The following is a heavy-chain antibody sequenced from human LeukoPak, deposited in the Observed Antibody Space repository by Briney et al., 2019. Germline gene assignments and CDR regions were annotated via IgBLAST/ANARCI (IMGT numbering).Heavy chain of an antibody. CDR3: ATWEYSGSSFDY. Sequence: GGSLRLSCAASGFTFSSYGMHWVRQAPGKGLEWVAFIRYDGSNKYYADSVKGRFTISRDNSKNTLYLQMNSLRAEDTAVYYCATWEYSGSSFDYWGQGTLVTVSS. V-gene: IGHV3-30*02. D-gene: IGHD1-26*01. J-gene: IGHJ4*02. CDR2: IRYDGSNK. CDR1: GFTFSSYG.